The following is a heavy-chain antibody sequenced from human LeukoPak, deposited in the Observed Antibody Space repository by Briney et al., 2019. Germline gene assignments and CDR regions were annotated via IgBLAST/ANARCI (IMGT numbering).Heavy chain of an antibody. CDR3: ARVRAARDPSPVYYHGMDV. V-gene: IGHV1-69*13. J-gene: IGHJ6*02. CDR2: IIPIFGTA. CDR1: GGTFSSYA. D-gene: IGHD6-13*01. Sequence: GASVTVSCTASGGTFSSYAISWVRQAPGQGLEWMGGIIPIFGTANYAQKFQGRVTITADESTSTAYMELSSLRSEDTAVYYCARVRAARDPSPVYYHGMDVWGQGTTVTVSS.